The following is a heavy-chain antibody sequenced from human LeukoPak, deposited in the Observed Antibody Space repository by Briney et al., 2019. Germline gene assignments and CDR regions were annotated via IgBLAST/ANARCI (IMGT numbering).Heavy chain of an antibody. J-gene: IGHJ4*02. Sequence: GGSLRLSCAASGFTFSSYGMHWVRQAPGKGLEWVAVISSDGNTKNYVDSVKGRFTFSRDNSKNTLYLQMNSLRAEDTAVYYCAKDGATVTTYFDYWGQGTLVTVSS. D-gene: IGHD4-17*01. CDR3: AKDGATVTTYFDY. V-gene: IGHV3-30*18. CDR2: ISSDGNTK. CDR1: GFTFSSYG.